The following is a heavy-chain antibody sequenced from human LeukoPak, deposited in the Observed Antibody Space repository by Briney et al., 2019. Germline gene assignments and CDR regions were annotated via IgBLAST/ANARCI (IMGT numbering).Heavy chain of an antibody. J-gene: IGHJ4*02. CDR2: ISGSGGST. D-gene: IGHD3-9*01. CDR3: ASNYDILTGNTY. CDR1: GLTVGFKC. V-gene: IGHV3-23*01. Sequence: GGSLRLSCAASGLTVGFKCMSWVRQAPGKGLEWVSAISGSGGSTYYADSVKGRFTISRDNSKNTLYLQMNSLRAEDTAVYYCASNYDILTGNTYWGQGTLVTVSS.